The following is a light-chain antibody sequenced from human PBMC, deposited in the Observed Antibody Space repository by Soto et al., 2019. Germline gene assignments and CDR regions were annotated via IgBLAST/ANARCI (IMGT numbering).Light chain of an antibody. J-gene: IGKJ3*01. CDR3: LQYLIYPFT. CDR2: GAS. Sequence: DIQMTQSPSSLSASVGDKVTITCWASQDIGNSLAWIQQKPGKVPMSLIFGASGLQSGVPSKFSGSGSETDFTLTISRLQPEEFATYYCLQYLIYPFTFGPGTNVEIK. V-gene: IGKV1-16*02. CDR1: QDIGNS.